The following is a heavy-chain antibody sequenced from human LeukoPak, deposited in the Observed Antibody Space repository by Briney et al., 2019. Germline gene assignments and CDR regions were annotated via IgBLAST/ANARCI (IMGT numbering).Heavy chain of an antibody. CDR2: INPNSGGT. D-gene: IGHD3-3*01. J-gene: IGHJ3*02. CDR3: ASSWGHYDFWSGYSAFDI. Sequence: GASVKVSCKASGYTFTGYYMHWVRQAPGQGLEWMGWINPNSGGTNYAQKFQGRVTMTRDTSISTAYMELSRLRSDDTAVYYCASSWGHYDFWSGYSAFDIWGQGTMVTVSS. V-gene: IGHV1-2*02. CDR1: GYTFTGYY.